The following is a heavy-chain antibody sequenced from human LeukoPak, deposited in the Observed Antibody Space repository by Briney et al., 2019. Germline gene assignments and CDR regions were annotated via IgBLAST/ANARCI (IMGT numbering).Heavy chain of an antibody. CDR2: IYHTGNT. Sequence: PSGTLSLTCAVFGGSISSNYWWSWVRQPPGRGLEWIGEIYHTGNTNYNPSLKSRVSISVDKSKSQFSLKLTSVTAADTAVYYSASFGLISGWAGWGQGTLVTVSS. J-gene: IGHJ4*02. V-gene: IGHV4-4*02. D-gene: IGHD6-19*01. CDR3: ASFGLISGWAG. CDR1: GGSISSNYW.